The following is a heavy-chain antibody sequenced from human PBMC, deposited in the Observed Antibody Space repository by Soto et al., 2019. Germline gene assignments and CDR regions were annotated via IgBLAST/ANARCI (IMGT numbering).Heavy chain of an antibody. V-gene: IGHV1-2*02. CDR1: GYTFTGYY. Sequence: ASVKVSCKASGYTFTGYYMHWVRQAPGQGLEWMGWINPNSGGTNYAQKFQGRVTMTRDTSISTAYMELSRLRSDDTAVYYCARSPLGRIKLSLRYWGPGTLGTVSS. CDR2: INPNSGGT. CDR3: ARSPLGRIKLSLRY. J-gene: IGHJ4*02.